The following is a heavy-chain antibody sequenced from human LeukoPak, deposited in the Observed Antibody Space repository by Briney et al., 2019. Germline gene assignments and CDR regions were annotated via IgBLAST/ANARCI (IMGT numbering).Heavy chain of an antibody. V-gene: IGHV1-46*01. D-gene: IGHD6-6*01. Sequence: ASVKVSCKASGYTFTSYYMHWVRQAPGQGLEWMGIINPSGGSTSYAQKFQGRVTMTRDTSTSTVYMELSSLRSEDTAVYYCARGVWGIAARIYYFDYWGQGTLVTASS. J-gene: IGHJ4*02. CDR1: GYTFTSYY. CDR3: ARGVWGIAARIYYFDY. CDR2: INPSGGST.